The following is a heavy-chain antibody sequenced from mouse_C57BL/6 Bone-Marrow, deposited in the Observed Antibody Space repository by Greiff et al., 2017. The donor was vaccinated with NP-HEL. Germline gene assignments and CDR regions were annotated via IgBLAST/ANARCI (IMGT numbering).Heavy chain of an antibody. CDR2: IRSKSNNYAT. CDR1: GFSFNTYA. J-gene: IGHJ3*01. Sequence: EVQLVESGGGLVQPKGSLKLSCAASGFSFNTYAMNWVSQAPGKGLEWVARIRSKSNNYATYYADSVKDRFTISRDDSESMLYLQMNNLKTEDTAMYYCVRHGQAWFAYWGQGTLVTVSA. V-gene: IGHV10-1*01. CDR3: VRHGQAWFAY.